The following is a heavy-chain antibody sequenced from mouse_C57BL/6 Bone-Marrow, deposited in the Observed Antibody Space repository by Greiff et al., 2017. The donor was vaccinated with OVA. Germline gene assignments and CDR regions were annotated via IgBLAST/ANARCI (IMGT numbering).Heavy chain of an antibody. CDR3: ARSTLWIAY. CDR1: GYTFTSYW. CDR2: IDPSDSYT. V-gene: IGHV1-59*01. J-gene: IGHJ3*01. Sequence: QVQLQQPGAELVRPGTSVKLSCKASGYTFTSYWMHWVKQRPGQGFEWIGVIDPSDSYTNYNQKFKGKATLTVDTSSSTAYMQLSSLTSEDTAVYYCARSTLWIAYGGQGTLVTVAA.